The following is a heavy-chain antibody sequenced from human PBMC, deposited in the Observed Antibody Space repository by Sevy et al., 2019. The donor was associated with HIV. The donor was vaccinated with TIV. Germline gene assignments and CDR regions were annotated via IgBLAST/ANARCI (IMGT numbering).Heavy chain of an antibody. CDR2: IDYSGST. CDR3: ARAPPVRSGDDSLNWFDT. Sequence: WETLSLTCSVSGGPISSYYWSWIRQPPGKILEWIGYIDYSGSTNYNPSLNSRLTISVDTSKNQFSLRLTSVTAADTGVYYCARAPPVRSGDDSLNWFDTWGQGILVTVSS. V-gene: IGHV4-59*01. J-gene: IGHJ5*02. D-gene: IGHD5-12*01. CDR1: GGPISSYY.